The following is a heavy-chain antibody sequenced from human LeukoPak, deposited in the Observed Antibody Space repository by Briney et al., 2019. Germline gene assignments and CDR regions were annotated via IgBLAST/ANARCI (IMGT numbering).Heavy chain of an antibody. CDR3: ARAGGLTVPLSYYYYYYMDV. CDR2: INPSGGST. Sequence: ASVKVSCKASGYTFTSYYMHWVRQAPGQGLEWMGIINPSGGSTSYAQKFQGRVTMTRDTSTSTVYLGLSSLRSEDTAVYYCARAGGLTVPLSYYYYYYMDVWGKGTTVTVSS. J-gene: IGHJ6*03. CDR1: GYTFTSYY. V-gene: IGHV1-46*01. D-gene: IGHD3-16*01.